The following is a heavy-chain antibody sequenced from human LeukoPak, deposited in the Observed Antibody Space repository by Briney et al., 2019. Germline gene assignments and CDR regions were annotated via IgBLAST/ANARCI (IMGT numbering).Heavy chain of an antibody. Sequence: SETLSLTCTVSGGSISSYYWSWIRLPPGKGLEWIGYIYYTGATYYNPSLKSRVTISLDTSKNQFSLKLSSVSAADAAVYYCARAGYSYGTGYYFDYWGQGALVTVSS. V-gene: IGHV4-59*01. CDR1: GGSISSYY. D-gene: IGHD5-18*01. CDR3: ARAGYSYGTGYYFDY. CDR2: IYYTGAT. J-gene: IGHJ4*02.